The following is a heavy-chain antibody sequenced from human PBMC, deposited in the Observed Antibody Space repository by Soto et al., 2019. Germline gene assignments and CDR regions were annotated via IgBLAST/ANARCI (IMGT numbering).Heavy chain of an antibody. V-gene: IGHV1-8*02. CDR1: GYTFTSLD. CDR3: ARGVGDLGDY. CDR2: MSPSTDRT. J-gene: IGHJ4*02. Sequence: QVQLVQSGAGVKEPGASVKVSCRTSGYTFTSLDMNWVRQAAGQGLEWMGWMSPSTDRTGYAQRFQGRVTMTRDTSTSTAYMELSSLRSEDTAVYYCARGVGDLGDYWGQGTLVTVSS. D-gene: IGHD3-10*01.